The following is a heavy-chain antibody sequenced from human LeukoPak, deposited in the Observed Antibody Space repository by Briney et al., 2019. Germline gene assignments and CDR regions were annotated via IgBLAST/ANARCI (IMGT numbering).Heavy chain of an antibody. J-gene: IGHJ3*02. D-gene: IGHD2-2*01. Sequence: ASVKVSCKASGYTFTSYDINWVRQATGQGLEWMGGIIPIFGTANYAQKFQGRVTITADKSTSTAYMELSSLRSEDTAVYYCAREEVDIVVVPARDDAFDIWGQGTMVTVSS. V-gene: IGHV1-69*06. CDR2: IIPIFGTA. CDR1: GYTFTSYD. CDR3: AREEVDIVVVPARDDAFDI.